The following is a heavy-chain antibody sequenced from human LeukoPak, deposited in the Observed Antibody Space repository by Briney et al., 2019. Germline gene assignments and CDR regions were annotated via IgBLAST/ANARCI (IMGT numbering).Heavy chain of an antibody. CDR2: ISYDGSNK. D-gene: IGHD6-13*01. CDR3: ARGRYSSSWYGGFDY. Sequence: GGSLRLSCAASGFTSSSYAMHWVRQAPGTGLEWVAVISYDGSNKYYEDSVKGRFTISRDNVKNTLYLQMNSLRAEDTAVYYCARGRYSSSWYGGFDYGGRGTRVSVSS. J-gene: IGHJ4*02. V-gene: IGHV3-30*04. CDR1: GFTSSSYA.